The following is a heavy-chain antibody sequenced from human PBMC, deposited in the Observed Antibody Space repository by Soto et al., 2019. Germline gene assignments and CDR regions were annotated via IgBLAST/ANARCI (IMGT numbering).Heavy chain of an antibody. CDR3: AKGPAIVFLPAARNDYYGMDV. V-gene: IGHV3-30*18. J-gene: IGHJ6*02. CDR1: GFTFSSYG. Sequence: QVQLVESGGGVVQPGRSLRLSCAASGFTFSSYGMHWVRQAPGKGLEWVAVISYDGSNKYYADSVKGRFTISRDNSKNTLYLHRNSLKAADTVVLYCAKGPAIVFLPAARNDYYGMDVWGQGTTVTVSS. D-gene: IGHD2-2*01. CDR2: ISYDGSNK.